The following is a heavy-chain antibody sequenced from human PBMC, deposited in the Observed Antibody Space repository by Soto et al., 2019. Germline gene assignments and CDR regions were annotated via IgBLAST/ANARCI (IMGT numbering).Heavy chain of an antibody. CDR1: GDSASSDSVT. V-gene: IGHV6-1*01. J-gene: IGHJ4*02. CDR3: AAVVGWYFDS. Sequence: SQTLSLTCVISGDSASSDSVTWNWIRQSPSRGLEWLGRTYFRSRWLSDYALSVKSRIVINPDTSKNQFSLRLNSVTPEDTAVYYCAAVVGWYFDSWGQGTLVTVSS. D-gene: IGHD6-19*01. CDR2: TYFRSRWLS.